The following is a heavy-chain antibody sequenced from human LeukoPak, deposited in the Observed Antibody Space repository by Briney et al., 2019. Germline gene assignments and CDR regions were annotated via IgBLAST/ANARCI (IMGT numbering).Heavy chain of an antibody. V-gene: IGHV3-11*01. CDR2: ISSSGSTI. J-gene: IGHJ4*02. D-gene: IGHD3-9*01. CDR3: ARGLVLRYFDWLPDY. CDR1: GFTFSDYY. Sequence: PGGSLRLSCAASGFTFSDYYMSWIRQAPGKGLEWVSYISSSGSTIYYADPVKGRFTISRDNAKNSLYLQMNSLRAEDTAVYYCARGLVLRYFDWLPDYWGQGTLVTVSS.